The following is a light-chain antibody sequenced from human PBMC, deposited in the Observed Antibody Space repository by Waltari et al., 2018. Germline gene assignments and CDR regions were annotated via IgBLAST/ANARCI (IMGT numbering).Light chain of an antibody. CDR2: GAS. CDR1: QSVSSN. CDR3: QQYNNWPL. Sequence: EIVMTQSPATLSVSPGERATLSCRDSQSVSSNLAWYQQKPGQAPRLLIYGASTRATGTPARFSGSGSGTEFTLTISSMQSEDFAVYYCQQYNNWPLFGGGTKVEIK. V-gene: IGKV3-15*01. J-gene: IGKJ4*01.